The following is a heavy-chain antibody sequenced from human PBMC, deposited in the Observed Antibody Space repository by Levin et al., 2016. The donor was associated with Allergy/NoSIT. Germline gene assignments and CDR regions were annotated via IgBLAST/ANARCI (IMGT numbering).Heavy chain of an antibody. D-gene: IGHD6-6*01. CDR1: GYTFTSYG. CDR3: ARARPHYYYYGMDV. V-gene: IGHV1-18*01. J-gene: IGHJ6*02. Sequence: ASVKVSCKASGYTFTSYGISWVRQAPGQGLEWMGWISAYNGNTNYAQKLQGRVTMTTDTSTSTAYMELRSLRSDDTAVYYCARARPHYYYYGMDVWGQGTTVTVSS. CDR2: ISAYNGNT.